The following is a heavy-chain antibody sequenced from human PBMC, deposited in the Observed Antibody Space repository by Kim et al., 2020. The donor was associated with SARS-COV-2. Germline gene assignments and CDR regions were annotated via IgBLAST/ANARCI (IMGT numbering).Heavy chain of an antibody. Sequence: GKGLGWVSLISGDGGSTYYADSVKGRFTISRDNSKNSLYLQMNSLRTEDTALYYCAKGGGFWSGYWLDYWGQGTLVTVSS. CDR3: AKGGGFWSGYWLDY. J-gene: IGHJ4*02. D-gene: IGHD3-3*01. CDR2: ISGDGGST. V-gene: IGHV3-43*02.